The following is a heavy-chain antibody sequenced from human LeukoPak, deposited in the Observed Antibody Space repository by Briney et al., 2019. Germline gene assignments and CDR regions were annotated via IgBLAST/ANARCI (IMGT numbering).Heavy chain of an antibody. CDR3: ARGSSSGSKYFQH. CDR1: GGTFSSYA. V-gene: IGHV1-69*06. J-gene: IGHJ1*01. CDR2: IIPIFGTA. Sequence: SVKVSCKASGGTFSSYAISWVRQAPGQGLEWMGGIIPIFGTANYAQKFQGRVTITADKSTSTAYMELSSLRSEDTAVYYCARGSSSGSKYFQHWGQDTLVTVSS. D-gene: IGHD6-19*01.